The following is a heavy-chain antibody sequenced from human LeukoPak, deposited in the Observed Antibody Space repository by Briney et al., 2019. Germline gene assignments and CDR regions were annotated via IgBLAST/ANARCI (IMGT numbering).Heavy chain of an antibody. CDR2: IYYSGST. CDR3: ARISGTYSSLDY. CDR1: GGSISSSSYY. Sequence: SETLSLTCTVSGGSISSSSYYWGWIRQPPGKGLEWIGIIYYSGSTYYNPSLKSRVTISVDTSKNQFSLKLSSVTAADTAVYYCARISGTYSSLDYWGQGTLVTVSS. J-gene: IGHJ4*02. D-gene: IGHD1-26*01. V-gene: IGHV4-39*01.